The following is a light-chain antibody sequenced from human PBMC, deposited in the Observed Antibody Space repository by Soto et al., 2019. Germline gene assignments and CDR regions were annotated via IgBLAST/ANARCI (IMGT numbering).Light chain of an antibody. CDR3: QQYYSYPRT. J-gene: IGKJ1*01. V-gene: IGKV1-8*01. CDR1: QGISSY. CDR2: AAS. Sequence: AIRMTQSPSSLSASTGDRVTITCRASQGISSYLAWYQQKPVKAPKLLIYAASTLQSGVPSRFSGSGSGTDFTLTISCLQSADFATYYCQQYYSYPRTFGQGNKVEIK.